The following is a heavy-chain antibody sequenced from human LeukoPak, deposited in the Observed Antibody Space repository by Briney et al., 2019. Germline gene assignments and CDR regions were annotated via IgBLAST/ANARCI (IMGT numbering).Heavy chain of an antibody. V-gene: IGHV3-48*03. CDR2: ITGSGDTI. D-gene: IGHD2/OR15-2a*01. Sequence: PGGSLRLSCSASGFTFSSCEMNWVRQAPGKGLEWISYITGSGDTIYYADSVKGRFTISRDNAKNSLFLQMNSLTADDTAVYYCARERTTIVSGTTIGAYWGQGTLVTVSS. CDR1: GFTFSSCE. J-gene: IGHJ4*02. CDR3: ARERTTIVSGTTIGAY.